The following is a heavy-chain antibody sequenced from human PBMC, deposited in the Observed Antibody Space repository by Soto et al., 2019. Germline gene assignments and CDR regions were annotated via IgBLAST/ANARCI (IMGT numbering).Heavy chain of an antibody. J-gene: IGHJ6*02. Sequence: ASVKVSCKASGYTFTSYGISWVRQAPGQGLEWMGWISAYNGNTNYAQKLQGRVTMTTDTSTSTAYMELRSLRSDDTAVYYCARVTMVRGVIINYYGMDVWGQGTTVTVSS. CDR1: GYTFTSYG. D-gene: IGHD3-10*01. CDR3: ARVTMVRGVIINYYGMDV. CDR2: ISAYNGNT. V-gene: IGHV1-18*01.